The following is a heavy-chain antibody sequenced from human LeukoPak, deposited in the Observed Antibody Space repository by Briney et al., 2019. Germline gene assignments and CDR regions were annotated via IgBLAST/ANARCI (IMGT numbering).Heavy chain of an antibody. CDR3: ARDHNWNTNWFDP. Sequence: SETLSLTCIVSGYAISSGYYWGWIRQPPGKGLEYIGSMYHSGSAYYNPSLKSRVTISVDTSKNQFSLKLSSVTAADTAVYYCARDHNWNTNWFDPWGQGTLVTVSS. V-gene: IGHV4-38-2*02. CDR2: MYHSGSA. CDR1: GYAISSGYY. J-gene: IGHJ5*02. D-gene: IGHD1/OR15-1a*01.